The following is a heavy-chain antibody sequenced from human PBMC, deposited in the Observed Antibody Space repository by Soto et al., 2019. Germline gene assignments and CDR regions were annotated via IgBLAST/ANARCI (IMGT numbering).Heavy chain of an antibody. CDR3: ARAYGDWRYFDY. D-gene: IGHD3-10*01. Sequence: QVQLVESGGGVVQPGRSLRLSCAASGFTFSSYAMHWVRQAPGKGPEWLAVIWYDGSNKYYGESVKGRFTISRDNSRNTLYMKMNSLRVEDTAVYYCARAYGDWRYFDYWGQGTLVTVSS. V-gene: IGHV3-33*01. CDR1: GFTFSSYA. CDR2: IWYDGSNK. J-gene: IGHJ4*02.